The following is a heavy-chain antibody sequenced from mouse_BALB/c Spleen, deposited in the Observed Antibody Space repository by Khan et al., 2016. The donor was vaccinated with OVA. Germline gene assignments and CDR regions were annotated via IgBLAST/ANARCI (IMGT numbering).Heavy chain of an antibody. J-gene: IGHJ3*01. Sequence: QVQLQQPGAELVKPGASVKLSCKASGYTFTSYYMYWVKQRPGQGLEWIGGINPNNGVTDFNEKFKSKATLTVDKSSSTAYMQLSSLTSADSAVDDCTRSGWAAFAYWGQGTLVTVSA. CDR1: GYTFTSYY. CDR2: INPNNGVT. D-gene: IGHD1-1*02. CDR3: TRSGWAAFAY. V-gene: IGHV1S81*02.